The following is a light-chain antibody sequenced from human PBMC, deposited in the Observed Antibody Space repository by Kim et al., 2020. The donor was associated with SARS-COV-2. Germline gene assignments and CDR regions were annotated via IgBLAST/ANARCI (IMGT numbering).Light chain of an antibody. V-gene: IGKV1-5*03. CDR2: KAS. J-gene: IGKJ1*01. Sequence: SVGDWATITGGASQSISSCLAWYEQKPVKAPRCLIYKASSLVNGAPSRSSGSGSGIEFTLAISSLQPHYIAPYYCHQYNSYSCMFCQGTKVEIK. CDR1: QSISSC. CDR3: HQYNSYSCM.